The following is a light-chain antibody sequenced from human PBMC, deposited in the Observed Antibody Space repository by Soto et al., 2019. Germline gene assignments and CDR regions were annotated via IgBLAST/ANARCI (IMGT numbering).Light chain of an antibody. CDR3: TSYAGGNNYV. V-gene: IGLV2-8*01. CDR1: SSDVGGYNY. CDR2: EVS. Sequence: QSALTQPPSASGSPGQSVTISCTGTSSDVGGYNYVSWYQQHPGKAPKVMIYEVSKRPSGVPDRLSGSKSGNTASLTVSGLQAEDEADYYCTSYAGGNNYVFGTGTKLTVL. J-gene: IGLJ1*01.